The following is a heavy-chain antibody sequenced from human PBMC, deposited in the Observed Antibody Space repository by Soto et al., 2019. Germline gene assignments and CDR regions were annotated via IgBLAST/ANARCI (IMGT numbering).Heavy chain of an antibody. CDR3: ARVCGGDCFLGNTWSAP. D-gene: IGHD2-21*02. Sequence: GASVKVSCKASGYTFTSYGISWVRQAPGQGLEWMGWISAYNGNTNYAQKLQGRVTMTTDTSTSTAYMELRSLRSDDTAVYYCARVCGGDCFLGNTWSAPGGQGPRVPVPS. J-gene: IGHJ5*02. V-gene: IGHV1-18*01. CDR1: GYTFTSYG. CDR2: ISAYNGNT.